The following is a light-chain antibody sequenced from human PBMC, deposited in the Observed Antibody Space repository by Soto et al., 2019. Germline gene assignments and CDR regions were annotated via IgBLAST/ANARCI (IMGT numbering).Light chain of an antibody. CDR2: EVS. V-gene: IGLV2-14*01. J-gene: IGLJ2*01. CDR3: ISHTTSGIPLE. CDR1: STDVNTYFY. Sequence: QSALTQPASVSGSPGQSITISCTGTSTDVNTYFYVSWYQQHPGKAPKLIIYEVSNRPSGLSNRFSGSKSGNTASLTISGLQAEDEAHYYCISHTTSGIPLEIGGGTKLTVL.